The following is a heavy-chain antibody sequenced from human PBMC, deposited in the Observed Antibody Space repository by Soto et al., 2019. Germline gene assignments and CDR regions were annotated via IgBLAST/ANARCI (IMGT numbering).Heavy chain of an antibody. CDR1: GFSLSDYA. Sequence: GGSLRLSCASSGFSLSDYAVNWVRQAPGKGLEWVSFISSDSRTIYYGDSVKGRFTVSRGNARNSVSLQMDSLRDEDTAVYYCARIKLVEWFFINVDVYDMDVWGQGTPVTVSS. CDR3: ARIKLVEWFFINVDVYDMDV. J-gene: IGHJ6*02. D-gene: IGHD3-3*01. CDR2: ISSDSRTI. V-gene: IGHV3-48*02.